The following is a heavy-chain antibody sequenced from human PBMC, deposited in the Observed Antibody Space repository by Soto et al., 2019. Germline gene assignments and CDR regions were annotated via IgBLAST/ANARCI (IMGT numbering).Heavy chain of an antibody. CDR2: ISYDGSNK. CDR3: AKAYSSGWYVYYFDY. Sequence: QVQLVESGGGVVQPGRSRRLSCAASGFTFSSYGMHWVRQAPGKGLDWVAVISYDGSNKYYADSVKGRFTISRDNSKNTLYLQMNSLRAEDTAVYYCAKAYSSGWYVYYFDYWGQGTLVTVSS. V-gene: IGHV3-30*18. D-gene: IGHD6-19*01. J-gene: IGHJ4*02. CDR1: GFTFSSYG.